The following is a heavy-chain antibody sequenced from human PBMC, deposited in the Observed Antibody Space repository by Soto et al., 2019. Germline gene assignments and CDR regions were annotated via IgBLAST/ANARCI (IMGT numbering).Heavy chain of an antibody. V-gene: IGHV4-4*02. CDR3: ASPFYGGNSALDY. CDR1: GGSISSSNW. Sequence: SETLSLTCAVSGGSISSSNWWSWVRQPPGKGLEWIGEIYHSGSTSYNPSLKSRVTISVDKSKNQFSLKLSSVTAADTAVYYCASPFYGGNSALDYWGQGTLVTVSS. D-gene: IGHD4-17*01. J-gene: IGHJ4*02. CDR2: IYHSGST.